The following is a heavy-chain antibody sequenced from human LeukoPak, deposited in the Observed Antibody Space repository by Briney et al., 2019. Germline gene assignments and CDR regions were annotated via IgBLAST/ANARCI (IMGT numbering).Heavy chain of an antibody. J-gene: IGHJ4*02. CDR2: IYPNGST. CDR1: GFTVSSNY. V-gene: IGHV3-66*04. Sequence: GGSLRLSCAASGFTVSSNYMNWVRQAPGKGLEWVSMIYPNGSTFYTDSVKGRFTISRDNSKNTLDLQMSSLRAGDTAVYYCARRGHGYGSPFDYWGQGTLVTVSS. CDR3: ARRGHGYGSPFDY. D-gene: IGHD3-10*01.